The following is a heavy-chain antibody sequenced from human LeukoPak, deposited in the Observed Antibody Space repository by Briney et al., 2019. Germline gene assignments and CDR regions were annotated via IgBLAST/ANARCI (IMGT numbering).Heavy chain of an antibody. CDR2: ISWNSGSI. CDR3: AKGGYDWNPLFDY. CDR1: GFTFDDYA. V-gene: IGHV3-9*03. J-gene: IGHJ4*02. D-gene: IGHD1-20*01. Sequence: GGSLRLSCAASGFTFDDYAMHWVRQAPGKGLEWVSGISWNSGSIGYADSVKGRFTISRDNAKNSLYLQMNSLRAEDMALYYCAKGGYDWNPLFDYWGQGTLVTVSS.